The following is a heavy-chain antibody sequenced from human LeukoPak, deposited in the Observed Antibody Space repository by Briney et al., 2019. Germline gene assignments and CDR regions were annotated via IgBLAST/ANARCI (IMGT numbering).Heavy chain of an antibody. J-gene: IGHJ5*02. Sequence: SETLSLTCAVYGGSFSGYYWSWIRQPPGKGLEWIGEINHSGSTNYNPSLKSRVTISVDTSKNQFSLKLSSVTAADTAVYYCARDGEYHGSGRYNWFDPWGQGTLVTVSS. D-gene: IGHD3-10*01. CDR1: GGSFSGYY. CDR3: ARDGEYHGSGRYNWFDP. CDR2: INHSGST. V-gene: IGHV4-34*01.